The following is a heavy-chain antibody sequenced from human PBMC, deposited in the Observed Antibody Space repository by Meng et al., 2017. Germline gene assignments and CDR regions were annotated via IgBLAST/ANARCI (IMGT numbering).Heavy chain of an antibody. CDR1: GGSFSGDY. CDR3: ARRRGGSSDWFDP. Sequence: HVHPHQWCAGLLKPSQTLSLVCAISGGSFSGDYWSWIRQHPGKGLEWIGEINHSGSTNYNPSLKSRVTISVDTSKNQFSLKLSSVTAADTAVYYCARRRGGSSDWFDPWGQGTLVTVSS. CDR2: INHSGST. V-gene: IGHV4-34*01. J-gene: IGHJ5*02. D-gene: IGHD6-6*01.